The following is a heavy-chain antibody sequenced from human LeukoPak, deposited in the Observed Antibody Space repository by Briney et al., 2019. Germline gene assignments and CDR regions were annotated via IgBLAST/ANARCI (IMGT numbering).Heavy chain of an antibody. CDR2: INHSGST. V-gene: IGHV4-34*01. D-gene: IGHD2-2*01. CDR1: GGSFSGYY. J-gene: IGHJ4*02. Sequence: SETLSLTCAVYGGSFSGYYWSWIRQPPGKGLEWIGEINHSGSTNYNPSLKSRVTISVDTSKNQFSLKLSSVTAADTAVYYCARLGRKRYCSSTSCYGGSGSYYLDYWGQGTLVTVSS. CDR3: ARLGRKRYCSSTSCYGGSGSYYLDY.